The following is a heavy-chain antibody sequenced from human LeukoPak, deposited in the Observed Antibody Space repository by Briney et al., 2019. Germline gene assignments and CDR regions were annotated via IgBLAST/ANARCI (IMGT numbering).Heavy chain of an antibody. CDR3: AGDKEFSSGWYFDN. J-gene: IGHJ4*02. CDR2: ISSSGSGSTK. CDR1: RFSFSTYD. V-gene: IGHV3-48*03. Sequence: GGSLRLFCAASRFSFSTYDMHWVRQAPGKGLEWVSYISSSGSGSTKFYADSVKGRFTISRDNAENSLYLQMSSLRVEDPAVYYCAGDKEFSSGWYFDNWGQGTLVTGSS. D-gene: IGHD6-19*01.